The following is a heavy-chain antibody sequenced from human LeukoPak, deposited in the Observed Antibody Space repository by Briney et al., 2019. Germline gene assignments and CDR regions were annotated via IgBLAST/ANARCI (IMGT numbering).Heavy chain of an antibody. J-gene: IGHJ6*02. Sequence: SETLSLTCTVSGGSISSYYWSWIRQPPGKGLEWIGYIYYSGSTNYTPSLKSRVTISVDTSKNQFSLKLNSVTAADTAVYYCAREKEVSSIVVGMDVWGQGTTVTVSS. V-gene: IGHV4-59*01. CDR2: IYYSGST. D-gene: IGHD2-15*01. CDR1: GGSISSYY. CDR3: AREKEVSSIVVGMDV.